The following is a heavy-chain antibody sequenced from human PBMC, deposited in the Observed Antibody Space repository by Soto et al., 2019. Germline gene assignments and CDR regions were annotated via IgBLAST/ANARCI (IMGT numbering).Heavy chain of an antibody. CDR2: IYYSGST. J-gene: IGHJ5*02. CDR3: ARARRVMVRGVQILNNWFDP. D-gene: IGHD3-10*01. Sequence: TSETLSLTCTVSGGSISSGGYYWSWIRQHPGKGLEWIGYIYYSGSTYYNPSLKSRVTISVDTSKNQFSLKLSSVTAADTAVYYCARARRVMVRGVQILNNWFDPWGQGTLVTVSS. CDR1: GGSISSGGYY. V-gene: IGHV4-31*03.